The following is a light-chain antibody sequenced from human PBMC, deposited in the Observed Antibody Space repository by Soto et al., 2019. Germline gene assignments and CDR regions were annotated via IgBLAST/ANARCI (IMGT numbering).Light chain of an antibody. V-gene: IGKV1-33*01. CDR1: QDISNY. J-gene: IGKJ2*01. CDR3: QRYDNLPPA. Sequence: DIQMTQSPSSLSASVGDRVTITCQASQDISNYLNWYQQKPGKAPKLLIYDESNLETGVPSRFSVSGSGTDFTFTISSLQPEDIATYYCQRYDNLPPAFGQGTKLEIK. CDR2: DES.